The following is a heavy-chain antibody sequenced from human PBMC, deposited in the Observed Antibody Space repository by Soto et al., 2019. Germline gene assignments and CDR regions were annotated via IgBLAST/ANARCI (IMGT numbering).Heavy chain of an antibody. Sequence: QLQLQESGPGLVKPSETLSLTCTVSGGSISSSSYYWGWIRQPPGTGLVWIGSIYYSSSTYYNPDLKSRVTISVDTSKNQFSLKLSSVTAADTAVYYCARSHVVVPAAIDWFDPWGQGTLVTVSS. V-gene: IGHV4-39*01. CDR1: GGSISSSSYY. CDR3: ARSHVVVPAAIDWFDP. D-gene: IGHD2-2*01. J-gene: IGHJ5*02. CDR2: IYYSSST.